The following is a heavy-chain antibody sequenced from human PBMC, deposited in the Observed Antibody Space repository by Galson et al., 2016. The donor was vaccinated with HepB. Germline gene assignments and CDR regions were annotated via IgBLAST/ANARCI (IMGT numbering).Heavy chain of an antibody. CDR2: ISAYSGNT. V-gene: IGHV1-18*01. CDR1: GYTFSSSG. J-gene: IGHJ4*01. Sequence: SVKVSCKASGYTFSSSGITWVRQAPGHGLEWMGWISAYSGNTKYAKNLQDRVTMTIDTSTSTAYMELRSLRSDDTAVYYCARSVVGADSDYFDYWGQGTLVTVSS. D-gene: IGHD2-21*01. CDR3: ARSVVGADSDYFDY.